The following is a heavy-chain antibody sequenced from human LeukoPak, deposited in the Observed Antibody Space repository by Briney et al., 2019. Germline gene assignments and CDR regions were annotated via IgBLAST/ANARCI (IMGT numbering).Heavy chain of an antibody. D-gene: IGHD4-11*01. Sequence: SETLSLTCTVSGGSISSYYWSWIRQPPGKGLEWIGSIYHSGSTYYNPSLKSRVTISVDRSKNQFSLKLSSVTAADTAAYYCATTYSNYYYDYLDIWGKGTTVTVSS. CDR3: ATTYSNYYYDYLDI. CDR2: IYHSGST. J-gene: IGHJ6*03. CDR1: GGSISSYY. V-gene: IGHV4-59*04.